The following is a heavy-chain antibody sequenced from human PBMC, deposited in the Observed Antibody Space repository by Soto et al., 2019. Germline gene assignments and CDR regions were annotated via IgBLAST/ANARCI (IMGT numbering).Heavy chain of an antibody. J-gene: IGHJ5*02. CDR1: GGSISSGGYY. CDR3: ARGPGNYDILTGYLGFDP. Sequence: QVQLQESGPGLVKPSQTLSLTCTVSGGSISSGGYYWSWIRQHPGKGLEWIGYIYYSGSTYYNPSLKSRVAISVDTSKNQFSLKLSSVTAADTAVYYCARGPGNYDILTGYLGFDPWGQGTLVTVSS. D-gene: IGHD3-9*01. CDR2: IYYSGST. V-gene: IGHV4-31*03.